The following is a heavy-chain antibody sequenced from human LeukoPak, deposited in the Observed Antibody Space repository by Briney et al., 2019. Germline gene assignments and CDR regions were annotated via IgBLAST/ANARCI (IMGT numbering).Heavy chain of an antibody. D-gene: IGHD1-26*01. V-gene: IGHV3-74*01. CDR2: INSDGSST. Sequence: PGGSLRLSCAASGFTFSGYWMHWVRPDPGKGLVWVSCINSDGSSTSYADSVKGRFTISRDYAKNTLYLQMNSLRAEDTAVYYCARGGSYSFDYWGQGTLVTVSS. CDR3: ARGGSYSFDY. J-gene: IGHJ4*02. CDR1: GFTFSGYW.